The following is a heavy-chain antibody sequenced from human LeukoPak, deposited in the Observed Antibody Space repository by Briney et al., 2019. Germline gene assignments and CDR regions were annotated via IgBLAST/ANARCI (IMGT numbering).Heavy chain of an antibody. CDR1: GFTFSTYA. V-gene: IGHV3-30*04. J-gene: IGHJ4*01. CDR3: FSGYSYGPEDY. Sequence: GGSLRLSCAASGFTFSTYAIHWVRQAPGKGLEWVAVISFDGVNTFYADSVKGRFTISRDNSKNTLYLQMNSLRAEDTAVYYCFSGYSYGPEDYWGQGTLVTVSS. D-gene: IGHD5-18*01. CDR2: ISFDGVNT.